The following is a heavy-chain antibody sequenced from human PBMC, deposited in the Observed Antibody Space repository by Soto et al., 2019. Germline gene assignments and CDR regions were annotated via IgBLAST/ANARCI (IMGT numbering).Heavy chain of an antibody. Sequence: QLQLQESGPGLVKPSETLSLTCTVSGGSISSSSYYWGWIRQPPGKGLEWIGSIYYSGSTYYNPSLKSRVTISVDTTKNQLSLKLSSVTAADTAVYYCASSPSRRWTPYYYMDVWGKGTTVTVSS. CDR1: GGSISSSSYY. J-gene: IGHJ6*03. D-gene: IGHD1-1*01. CDR3: ASSPSRRWTPYYYMDV. V-gene: IGHV4-39*01. CDR2: IYYSGST.